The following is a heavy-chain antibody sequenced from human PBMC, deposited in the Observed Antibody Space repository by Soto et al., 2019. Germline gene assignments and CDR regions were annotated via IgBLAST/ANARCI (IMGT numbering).Heavy chain of an antibody. V-gene: IGHV4-39*07. CDR1: RGSVSSGSFY. CDR2: ISSSGST. D-gene: IGHD2-21*02. Sequence: SETLSLTCTVSRGSVSSGSFYWAWIRQPPGKGLEWIGCISSSGSTYYNPALNNRISLSLDTSQNQFSLKLLSVTAADTAIYYCARSGVTGIVIPSHWFDPWGQGTLVTVSS. J-gene: IGHJ5*02. CDR3: ARSGVTGIVIPSHWFDP.